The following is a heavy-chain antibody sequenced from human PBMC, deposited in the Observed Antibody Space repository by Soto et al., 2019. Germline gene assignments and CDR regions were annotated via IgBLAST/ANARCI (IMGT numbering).Heavy chain of an antibody. CDR2: INPNSGGT. J-gene: IGHJ4*02. CDR3: AREGGWMVGATAFDY. CDR1: GYTFTGYY. Sequence: ASVKVSCKASGYTFTGYYMHWVRQAPGQGLEWMGWINPNSGGTNYAQKFQGRVTMTRDTSISTAYMELSRLRSDDTAVYYCAREGGWMVGATAFDYWGQGTLVTVSS. D-gene: IGHD1-26*01. V-gene: IGHV1-2*02.